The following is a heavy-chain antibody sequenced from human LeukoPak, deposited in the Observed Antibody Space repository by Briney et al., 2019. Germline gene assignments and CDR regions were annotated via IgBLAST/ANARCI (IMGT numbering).Heavy chain of an antibody. V-gene: IGHV4-59*01. CDR3: ARGLRSRDGYNYDYFDD. J-gene: IGHJ4*02. D-gene: IGHD5-24*01. CDR1: GRSISTYH. Sequence: SETLSLTCTVSGRSISTYHWSWIRQPPGKGLEWIGNIYYSGSTNYNPSLKSRVTISVDTSKNQFSLKLSSVTAADTAVYYCARGLRSRDGYNYDYFDDWGQGTLVTVSS. CDR2: IYYSGST.